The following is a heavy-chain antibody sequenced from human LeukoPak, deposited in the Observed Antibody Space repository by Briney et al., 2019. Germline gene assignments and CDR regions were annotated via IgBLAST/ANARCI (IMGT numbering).Heavy chain of an antibody. Sequence: PSETLSLTCTVSGGSISSYYWSWIQQPPGKGLEWIGYIYYSGSTNYNPSLKSRVTISVDTSKNQFSLKLSSVTAADTAVYYCARGGSWGIAAADDFDYWGQGTLVTVSS. J-gene: IGHJ4*02. D-gene: IGHD6-13*01. CDR3: ARGGSWGIAAADDFDY. CDR1: GGSISSYY. CDR2: IYYSGST. V-gene: IGHV4-59*01.